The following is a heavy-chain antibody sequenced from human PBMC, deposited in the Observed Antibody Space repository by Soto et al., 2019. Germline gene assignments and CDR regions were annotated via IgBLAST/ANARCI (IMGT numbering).Heavy chain of an antibody. J-gene: IGHJ6*04. D-gene: IGHD6-6*01. CDR1: GFRFSDYY. Sequence: PGGSLRLSCAAFGFRFSDYYMTWLRQTPGNGLEWVSYISNSGSITHYADSVKGRFAISRDNAKNSLYLQMNTLRAEDTAVYYCARDFSSRGDVWGKGTTVTVSS. CDR3: ARDFSSRGDV. CDR2: ISNSGSIT. V-gene: IGHV3-11*01.